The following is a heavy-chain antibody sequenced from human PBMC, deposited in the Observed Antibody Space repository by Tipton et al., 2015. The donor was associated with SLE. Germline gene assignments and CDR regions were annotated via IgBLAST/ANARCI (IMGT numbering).Heavy chain of an antibody. J-gene: IGHJ5*02. Sequence: TLSLTCTVSGAYVYSGTYYWSWIRQPPGKGLEWIGYIDYSGSTYYNPSLKSRVTISVDTSKNQFSLKLRSVTAADTAVYYCAREVTTGTRWFDPWGQGTLVTVSS. CDR1: GAYVYSGTYY. CDR3: AREVTTGTRWFDP. D-gene: IGHD2-21*02. CDR2: IDYSGST. V-gene: IGHV4-31*03.